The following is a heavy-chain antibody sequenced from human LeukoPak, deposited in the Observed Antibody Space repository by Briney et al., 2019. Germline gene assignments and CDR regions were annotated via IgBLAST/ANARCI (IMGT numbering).Heavy chain of an antibody. D-gene: IGHD1-1*01. CDR1: GFTFGDYA. CDR2: ISSGSGAM. J-gene: IGHJ4*02. Sequence: TGGSLRLSCTASGFTFGDYAMSWVRQAPGKGLEWVSHISSGSGAMYYADSVKGRFTISRDNAKNSLYLQMSSLRDEDTAVYYCAREDYNWNDAGCFDYWGQGTLVTVSS. V-gene: IGHV3-48*02. CDR3: AREDYNWNDAGCFDY.